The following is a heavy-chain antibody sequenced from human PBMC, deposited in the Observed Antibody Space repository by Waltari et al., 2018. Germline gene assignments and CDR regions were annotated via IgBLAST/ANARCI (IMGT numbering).Heavy chain of an antibody. D-gene: IGHD4-17*01. V-gene: IGHV4-61*01. J-gene: IGHJ4*02. CDR1: GGSVSSGSHY. CDR3: ARITVTTPKYYFDF. Sequence: QVQLQESGPGLVKPSETLSLTCSVSGGSVSSGSHYWSWIRQPPGKGLEWIGFIYYSGSTNYTPSLKSRVTISVDMSKNQFSLKLTSVTAADTALYYCARITVTTPKYYFDFWGQGTLVTVSS. CDR2: IYYSGST.